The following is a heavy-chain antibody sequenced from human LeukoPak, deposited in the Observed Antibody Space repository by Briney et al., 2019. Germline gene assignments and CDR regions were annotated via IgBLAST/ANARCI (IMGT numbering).Heavy chain of an antibody. CDR1: GFTVSSNY. J-gene: IGHJ3*02. CDR3: ARDKRYSSSWPDVFDI. V-gene: IGHV3-53*01. CDR2: IYSGGST. D-gene: IGHD6-13*01. Sequence: GGSLRLSCAASGFTVSSNYMSWVRQAPGKGLEWVSVIYSGGSTYYADSVKGRFTISRDNSKNTVYLQMNSLRAEDTAVYYCARDKRYSSSWPDVFDIWGQGTMVTVSS.